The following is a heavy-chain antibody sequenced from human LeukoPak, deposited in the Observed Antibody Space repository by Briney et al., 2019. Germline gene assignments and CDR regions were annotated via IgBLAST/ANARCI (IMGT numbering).Heavy chain of an antibody. J-gene: IGHJ4*02. D-gene: IGHD6-13*01. CDR2: MAPKTGDT. CDR1: GYTFTANY. Sequence: GASVKVSCKPSGYTFTANYIHWIRQAPGQGLEWMGWMAPKTGDTKNAQKFQGRVTMTRDTSISTAYMELTRLTFDDTAVYYCARGDGSSWFPYWGQGTMVTVPS. V-gene: IGHV1-2*02. CDR3: ARGDGSSWFPY.